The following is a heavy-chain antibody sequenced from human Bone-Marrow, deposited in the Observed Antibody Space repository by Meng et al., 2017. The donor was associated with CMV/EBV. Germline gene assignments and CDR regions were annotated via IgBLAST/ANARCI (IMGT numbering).Heavy chain of an antibody. CDR1: GFTFSSYA. Sequence: GESLKISCAASGFTFSSYAMHWVRQAPGKGLEWVAVISYDGSNKYYADSVKGRFTISRDNSKNTLYLQMNSLRAEDTAVYYCARDPSEYYHRASSIAARRRYYYYGMDFWGQGTTVTVSS. V-gene: IGHV3-30-3*01. D-gene: IGHD6-6*01. J-gene: IGHJ6*02. CDR3: ARDPSEYYHRASSIAARRRYYYYGMDF. CDR2: ISYDGSNK.